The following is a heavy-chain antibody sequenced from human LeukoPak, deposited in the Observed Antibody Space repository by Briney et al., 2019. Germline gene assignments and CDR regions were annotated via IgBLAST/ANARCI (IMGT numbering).Heavy chain of an antibody. CDR1: GYTFTGYY. CDR2: INPNSGGT. J-gene: IGHJ4*02. CDR3: ARDPHGSGSYYLDFDY. D-gene: IGHD3-10*01. Sequence: GASVKVSCKASGYTFTGYYMHWVRQAPGQGLEWMGRINPNSGGTNYAQKFQGRVTMTRDTSISTAYMELSRLRSDDTAVYYCARDPHGSGSYYLDFDYWGQGTLVTVSS. V-gene: IGHV1-2*06.